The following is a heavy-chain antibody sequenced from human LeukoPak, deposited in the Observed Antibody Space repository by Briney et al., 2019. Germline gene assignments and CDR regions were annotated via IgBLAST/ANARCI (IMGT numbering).Heavy chain of an antibody. CDR1: GYTFTGYY. D-gene: IGHD6-13*01. J-gene: IGHJ6*02. V-gene: IGHV1-2*06. CDR3: ARDLGRAAGDDYYYYYGMDV. Sequence: ASVKVSCKASGYTFTGYYMHWVRQAPGQGLEWMGRINPNSGGTNYAQKFQGRVTMTRNTSISTAYMELSRLRSDDTAVYYCARDLGRAAGDDYYYYYGMDVWGQGTTVTVSS. CDR2: INPNSGGT.